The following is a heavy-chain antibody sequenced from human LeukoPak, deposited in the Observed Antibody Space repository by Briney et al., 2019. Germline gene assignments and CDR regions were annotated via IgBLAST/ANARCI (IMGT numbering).Heavy chain of an antibody. Sequence: GGSLRLSCAASGFTFNNYAMSWVRQAPGMGLEWLSYVSGSGGATYYAASVKGRFTISRDNSKNTVYLQMGSLRTEDTAVYYCAKNRGGTYKYYMDVWGNGTTVTVSS. V-gene: IGHV3-23*01. CDR2: VSGSGGAT. CDR3: AKNRGGTYKYYMDV. D-gene: IGHD1-1*01. J-gene: IGHJ6*03. CDR1: GFTFNNYA.